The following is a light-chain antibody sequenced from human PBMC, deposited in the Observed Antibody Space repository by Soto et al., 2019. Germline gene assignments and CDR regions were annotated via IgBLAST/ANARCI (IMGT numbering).Light chain of an antibody. CDR2: AAS. J-gene: IGKJ1*01. Sequence: DIQLTQSPSFLSASIGDRVTITCRASQGISSYLAWYQQKPGKAPNLLIYAASTLQSGVPSRFSGSGSGTEFTLTISSLQPEDSASYYCQELSSYSRTFGQGTKVEV. CDR1: QGISSY. CDR3: QELSSYSRT. V-gene: IGKV1-9*01.